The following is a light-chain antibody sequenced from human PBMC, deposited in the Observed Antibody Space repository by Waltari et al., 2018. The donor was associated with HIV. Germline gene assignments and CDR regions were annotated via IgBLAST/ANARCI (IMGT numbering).Light chain of an antibody. V-gene: IGLV1-44*01. Sequence: QSVLTQPPSASGTPGQRLSISCSASSSNIGSNIVNWYQQLPGTAPKLLIYSNNQRPSGVPDRFSGSKSGTSASLAISGLQSEDEADYYCAAWDDSLNAWVFGGGTKLTVL. J-gene: IGLJ3*02. CDR2: SNN. CDR1: SSNIGSNI. CDR3: AAWDDSLNAWV.